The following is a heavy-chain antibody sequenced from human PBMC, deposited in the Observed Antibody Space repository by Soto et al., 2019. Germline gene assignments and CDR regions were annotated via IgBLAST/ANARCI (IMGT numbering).Heavy chain of an antibody. J-gene: IGHJ4*02. CDR3: ARDHVGGGLALEF. V-gene: IGHV3-11*01. Sequence: QVHLEESGGGLVKSGGSLRLSCTASGFTFSDYYMSWIRQAPGKGLEWVSDISNSGRITHHADSMEGRFTISRDNAKNSLYLQMNSLRPEDSAIYYCARDHVGGGLALEFWGQGTLVTVSS. CDR2: ISNSGRIT. D-gene: IGHD1-26*01. CDR1: GFTFSDYY.